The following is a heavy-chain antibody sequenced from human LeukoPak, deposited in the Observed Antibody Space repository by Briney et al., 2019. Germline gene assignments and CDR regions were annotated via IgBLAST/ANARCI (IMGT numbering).Heavy chain of an antibody. CDR3: TKLAVASADS. D-gene: IGHD6-19*01. CDR1: GFSFSSYE. Sequence: GGSLRLSCAASGFSFSSYEMNWVRQAPGKGLEWVSNISPSGSTKYYADAVKGRFTVSRDNAKNSLYLQMNSLRAGDTGVYYCTKLAVASADSWGQGTLVTVSS. J-gene: IGHJ4*02. CDR2: ISPSGSTK. V-gene: IGHV3-48*03.